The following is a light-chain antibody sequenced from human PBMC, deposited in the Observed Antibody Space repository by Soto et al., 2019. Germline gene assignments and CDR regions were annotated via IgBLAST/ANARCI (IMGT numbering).Light chain of an antibody. CDR2: EVD. CDR3: CSYAGSTIFYV. CDR1: SSDVGSYNL. J-gene: IGLJ1*01. V-gene: IGLV2-23*02. Sequence: QSVLTQPASVSGSPGQSITISCTGTSSDVGSYNLVSWYQQHPGKAPKVMIYEVDKRPSGVSNRFSGSKSGNTASLTISGLQAEDEADYYCCSYAGSTIFYVFGTGTKVTV.